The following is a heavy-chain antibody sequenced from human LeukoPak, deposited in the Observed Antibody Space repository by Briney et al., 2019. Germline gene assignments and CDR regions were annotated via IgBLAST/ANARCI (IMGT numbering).Heavy chain of an antibody. CDR3: ARDVWGDRDGFFDN. Sequence: AGGSLRLSCAASEFTFSSYSMNWVRQAPGRGLVWVARINSDGRSASYGESLKGRFTISRDNAKNTLYLQMNSLRAEDTAIYYCARDVWGDRDGFFDNWGQGTLVTVSS. D-gene: IGHD5-24*01. CDR2: INSDGRSA. V-gene: IGHV3-74*01. J-gene: IGHJ4*02. CDR1: EFTFSSYS.